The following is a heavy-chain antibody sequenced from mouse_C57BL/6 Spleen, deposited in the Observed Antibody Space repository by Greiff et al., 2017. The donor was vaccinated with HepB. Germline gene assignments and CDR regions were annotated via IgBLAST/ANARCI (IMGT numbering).Heavy chain of an antibody. Sequence: VKLMESGPGLVAPSQSLSITCTVSGFSLTSYAISWVRQPPGKGLEWLGVIWTGGGTNYNSALKSRLSISKDNSKSQVFLKMNSLQTEDTARYYCARKGGNYEGNYFDYWGQGTTLTVSS. D-gene: IGHD1-1*01. J-gene: IGHJ2*01. CDR1: GFSLTSYA. V-gene: IGHV2-9-1*01. CDR2: IWTGGGT. CDR3: ARKGGNYEGNYFDY.